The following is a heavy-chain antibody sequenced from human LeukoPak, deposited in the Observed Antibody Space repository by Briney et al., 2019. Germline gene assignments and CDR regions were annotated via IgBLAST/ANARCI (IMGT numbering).Heavy chain of an antibody. J-gene: IGHJ4*02. V-gene: IGHV4-59*12. D-gene: IGHD6-6*01. CDR1: GGSISSYY. Sequence: SETLSLTCTVSGGSISSYYWSWIRQPPGKGLEWIGYIYYSGSTNYNPSLKSRVTISVDTSKNQFSLKLSSVTAADTAVYYCARIAARAPRPFDYWGQGTLVTVSS. CDR2: IYYSGST. CDR3: ARIAARAPRPFDY.